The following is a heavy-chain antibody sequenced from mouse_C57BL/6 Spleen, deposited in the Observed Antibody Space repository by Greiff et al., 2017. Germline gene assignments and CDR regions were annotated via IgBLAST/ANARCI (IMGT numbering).Heavy chain of an antibody. Sequence: DVQLVESGGGLVKPGGSLKLSCAASGFTFSDYGMHWVRQAPEKGLEWVAYISSGCSTIYYADPVKGRFTISRDNAKNTLFLQMTSLRSEDTAMYYGATNWGRMDYWGQGTSVTVSS. D-gene: IGHD4-1*01. CDR1: GFTFSDYG. J-gene: IGHJ4*01. CDR2: ISSGCSTI. CDR3: ATNWGRMDY. V-gene: IGHV5-17*01.